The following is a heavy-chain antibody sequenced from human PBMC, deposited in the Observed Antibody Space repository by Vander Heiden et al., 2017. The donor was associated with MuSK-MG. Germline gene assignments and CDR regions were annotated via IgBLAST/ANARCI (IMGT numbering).Heavy chain of an antibody. V-gene: IGHV3-7*03. CDR1: GFTLSRHW. CDR3: ARDYSDYNFDQYDC. D-gene: IGHD5-12*01. J-gene: IGHJ4*02. Sequence: EVQLVESGGGLVQPGGSLRLSCAASGFTLSRHWMSWVRQAPGKGLEWVANIKPDGSEKYYVDSVKGRFTISRDNAENSLYLQMNSLRAEDTALYYCARDYSDYNFDQYDCWGQGTLVTVSS. CDR2: IKPDGSEK.